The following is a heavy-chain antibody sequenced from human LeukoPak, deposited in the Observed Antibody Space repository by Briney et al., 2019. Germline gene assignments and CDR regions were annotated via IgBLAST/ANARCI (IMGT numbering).Heavy chain of an antibody. CDR3: ARGGQLWSYDAFDI. Sequence: SETLSLTCAVYGGSFSGYYWSWIRQPPGKRLEWIGEINHSRSTNYNPSLKSRVTISVDTSKNQFSLKLSSVTAADTAVYYCARGGQLWSYDAFDIWGQGTMVTVSS. CDR1: GGSFSGYY. J-gene: IGHJ3*02. D-gene: IGHD5-18*01. V-gene: IGHV4-34*01. CDR2: INHSRST.